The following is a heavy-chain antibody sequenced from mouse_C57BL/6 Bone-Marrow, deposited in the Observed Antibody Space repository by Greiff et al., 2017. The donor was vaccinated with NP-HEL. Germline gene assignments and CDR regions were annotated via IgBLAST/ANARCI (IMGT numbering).Heavy chain of an antibody. CDR3: ARGDLLWLRRFDY. V-gene: IGHV1-26*01. D-gene: IGHD2-2*01. J-gene: IGHJ2*01. CDR1: GYTFTDYY. Sequence: EVQLQQSGPELVKPGASVKISCKASGYTFTDYYMNWVKQSHGKSLEWIGDINPNNGGTSYNQKFKGKATLTVDKSSSTAYMELRSLTSEDSAVDYCARGDLLWLRRFDYWGQGTTLTVSS. CDR2: INPNNGGT.